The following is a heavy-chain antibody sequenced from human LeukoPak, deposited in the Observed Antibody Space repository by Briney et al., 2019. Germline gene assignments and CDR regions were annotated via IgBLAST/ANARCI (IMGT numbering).Heavy chain of an antibody. CDR3: SKDLTTRSIGYFDY. V-gene: IGHV3-23*01. CDR2: ISGSGGEV. CDR1: GFTFSSYA. Sequence: GGSLRLSCAASGFTFSSYAMNWVRQAPGEGPEWVSSISGSGGEVRYADSVKGRFTISRDNSQNTFYLRMNSLRVEDTAIYYCSKDLTTRSIGYFDYWGQGTLVTVSS. D-gene: IGHD1-1*01. J-gene: IGHJ4*02.